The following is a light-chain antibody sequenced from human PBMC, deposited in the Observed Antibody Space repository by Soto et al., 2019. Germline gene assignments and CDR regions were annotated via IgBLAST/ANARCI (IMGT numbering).Light chain of an antibody. CDR3: SSYTTRSTLV. J-gene: IGLJ2*01. V-gene: IGLV2-11*01. CDR2: DVI. CDR1: SSDVGGYNH. Sequence: QSALTQPRSVSGSPGQSVTISCTGTSSDVGGYNHVSWYQQHPGKAPKVIIYDVINRPSGVPDRFSGSKSGNTASLTISGLQAEDEADYYCSSYTTRSTLVFGGGTKLTVL.